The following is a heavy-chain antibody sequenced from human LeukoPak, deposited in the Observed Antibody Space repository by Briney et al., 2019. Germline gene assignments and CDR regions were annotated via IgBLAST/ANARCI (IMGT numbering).Heavy chain of an antibody. CDR1: GFTFSNYA. CDR2: ISISGGST. J-gene: IGHJ4*02. CDR3: AKGATLNGDYDLDY. V-gene: IGHV3-23*01. D-gene: IGHD4-17*01. Sequence: PGGSLRLSCAASGFTFSNYAMNWVRQAPGKGLEWVSTISISGGSTYYADSVKGRFTISRDNSKNTLYLQMNSLRAEDTAVYYCAKGATLNGDYDLDYWGQGTLVTVSS.